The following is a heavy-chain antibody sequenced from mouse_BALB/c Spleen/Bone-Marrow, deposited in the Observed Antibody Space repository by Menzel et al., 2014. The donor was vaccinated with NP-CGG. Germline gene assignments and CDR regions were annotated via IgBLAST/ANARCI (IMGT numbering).Heavy chain of an antibody. CDR2: IDPSNSET. J-gene: IGHJ4*01. D-gene: IGHD6-1*01. Sequence: QVHVKQSGAELVKPGASVKMSCKASDYTFTSYWMHWVKQRPGQGLEWIGMIDPSNSETRLNQKFKDKATLNVDKSSNTAYVHLSSLTSEDSAVYYCARTFQPRRAMDYWGQGSSVTVSS. CDR3: ARTFQPRRAMDY. CDR1: DYTFTSYW. V-gene: IGHV1-74*01.